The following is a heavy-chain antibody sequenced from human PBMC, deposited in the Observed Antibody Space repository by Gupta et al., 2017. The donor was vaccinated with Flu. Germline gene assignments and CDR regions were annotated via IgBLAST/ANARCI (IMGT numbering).Heavy chain of an antibody. CDR2: ISSSSSYT. J-gene: IGHJ4*02. D-gene: IGHD6-19*01. V-gene: IGHV3-11*05. CDR1: GFTFSDYY. CDR3: ARVWAVAGPVDY. Sequence: QVQLVESGGGLVKPGGSLRLSCAASGFTFSDYYMSWIRQAPGKGLEWVSYISSSSSYTNYADSVKGRFTISRDNAKNSLYLQMNSLRAEDTAVYYCARVWAVAGPVDYWGQGTLVTVSS.